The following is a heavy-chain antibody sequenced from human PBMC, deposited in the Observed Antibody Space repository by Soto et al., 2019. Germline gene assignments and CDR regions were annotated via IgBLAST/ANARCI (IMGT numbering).Heavy chain of an antibody. CDR3: TSERGYNWNTNWFCP. CDR1: GFTFGDYA. D-gene: IGHD1-20*01. CDR2: IRSNAYGGTT. V-gene: IGHV3-49*05. Sequence: EVQLVESGGGFVKPGRSLRLSCTASGFTFGDYAMGWFSQDPGKGLEWVGFIRSNAYGGTTEYAASVKGRFTISRDDSKSIAYLHMNSLKTEDTSVYYCTSERGYNWNTNWFCPWGQGALVTVSS. J-gene: IGHJ5*02.